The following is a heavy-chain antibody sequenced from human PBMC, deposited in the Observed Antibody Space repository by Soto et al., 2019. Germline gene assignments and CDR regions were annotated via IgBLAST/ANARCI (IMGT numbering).Heavy chain of an antibody. D-gene: IGHD3-10*01. J-gene: IGHJ4*02. Sequence: EVQLLESGGGLVQPGGSLRLPCAASGFTFSSYAMSWVRQAPGKGLEWVSAISGSGDNTYYADSVKGRFTISRDNSKNTLYLQMNSLRAEDTAIYYCAKDRALSMVRDTQYFDYWGQGTLVTVSS. CDR2: ISGSGDNT. V-gene: IGHV3-23*01. CDR3: AKDRALSMVRDTQYFDY. CDR1: GFTFSSYA.